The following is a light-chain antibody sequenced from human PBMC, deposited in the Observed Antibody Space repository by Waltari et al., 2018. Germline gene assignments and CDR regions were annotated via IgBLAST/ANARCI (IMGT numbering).Light chain of an antibody. CDR2: WAS. V-gene: IGKV4-1*01. CDR3: QQFYSTPLT. J-gene: IGKJ4*01. Sequence: DIVLTQSTDSLAVSLGERATIDCKSSQSVLYSSDNQNYLAWYQQNPGQPPKLLIHWASTRESGVPDRFSGSGSGTDFTLTISSLEAEDVAVYYCQQFYSTPLTFGGGTKVEIK. CDR1: QSVLYSSDNQNY.